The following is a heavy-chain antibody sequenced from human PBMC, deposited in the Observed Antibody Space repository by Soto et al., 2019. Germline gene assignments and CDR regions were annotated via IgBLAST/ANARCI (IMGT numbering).Heavy chain of an antibody. J-gene: IGHJ5*02. CDR3: ARAPGYSGNWFDP. D-gene: IGHD1-26*01. V-gene: IGHV4-30-2*01. CDR2: IYHSGST. Sequence: QPPGKGLEWIGYIYHSGSTYYNPSLKSRVTISVDRSKNQFSLKLSSVTAADTAVYYCARAPGYSGNWFDPWGQGTLVNVSS.